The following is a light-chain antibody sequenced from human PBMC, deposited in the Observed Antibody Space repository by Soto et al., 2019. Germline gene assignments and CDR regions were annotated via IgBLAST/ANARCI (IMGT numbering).Light chain of an antibody. V-gene: IGLV1-40*01. CDR1: SSSIGAGYE. CDR2: GNS. Sequence: QSVLTQPPSVSGAPGQRVTISCSGTSSSIGAGYEVHWYHQLPGTAPKLLIYGNSNRPSGVPDRFSGSKSGTSASLAITGLQAEDEADYYCQSYDSSLRVFGGGTKVTVL. CDR3: QSYDSSLRV. J-gene: IGLJ3*02.